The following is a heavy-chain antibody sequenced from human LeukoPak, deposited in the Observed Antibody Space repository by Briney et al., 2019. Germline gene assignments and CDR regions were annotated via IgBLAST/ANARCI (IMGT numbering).Heavy chain of an antibody. J-gene: IGHJ2*01. CDR1: GGSISSYY. D-gene: IGHD1-1*01. Sequence: PSETLSLTCTVSGGSISSYYWSWVRQAPGKGLEWVSVIYSGGSTYYADSVKGRFTISRDNSKNTLYLQMNSLRAEDTAVYYCARDRNWPYWYFDLWGRGTLVTVSS. CDR3: ARDRNWPYWYFDL. V-gene: IGHV3-53*01. CDR2: IYSGGST.